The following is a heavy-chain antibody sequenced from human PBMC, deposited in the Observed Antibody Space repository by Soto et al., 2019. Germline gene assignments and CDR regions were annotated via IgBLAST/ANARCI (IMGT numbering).Heavy chain of an antibody. Sequence: SETLSLTCSVSGGSISSSSYFWGWIRQPPGKGLEWIGSIYYSGSTYYNPSLKSRVTVSVDTSKNQFSLKLSSVTAADTAVYYCARHPSDFWFDPWGQGTLVTVFS. CDR1: GGSISSSSYF. CDR3: ARHPSDFWFDP. D-gene: IGHD2-21*02. J-gene: IGHJ5*02. V-gene: IGHV4-39*01. CDR2: IYYSGST.